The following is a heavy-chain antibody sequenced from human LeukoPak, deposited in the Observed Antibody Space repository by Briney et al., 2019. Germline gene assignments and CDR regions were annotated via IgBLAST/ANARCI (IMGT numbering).Heavy chain of an antibody. V-gene: IGHV3-74*01. CDR3: ARAITMVRGIIKYYYYYGMDV. J-gene: IGHJ6*02. D-gene: IGHD3-10*01. Sequence: GGSLRLSCAASGFTFSSYWMHWVRQAPGKGLVWVSRINSDGNSSTYADSVKGRFTISRDNAKNTLYLQMNSLRAEDTAVYYCARAITMVRGIIKYYYYYGMDVWGQGTTVTVSS. CDR2: INSDGNSS. CDR1: GFTFSSYW.